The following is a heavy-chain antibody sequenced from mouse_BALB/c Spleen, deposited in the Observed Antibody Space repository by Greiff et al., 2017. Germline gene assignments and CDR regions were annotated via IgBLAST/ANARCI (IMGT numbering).Heavy chain of an antibody. D-gene: IGHD1-1*01. CDR2: NSSGSSTI. CDR1: GFTFSSFG. CDR3: ARGEGSSYAMDY. V-gene: IGHV5-17*02. Sequence: EVQVVESGGGLVQPGGSRKLSCAASGFTFSSFGMHWVRQAPEKGLEWVAYNSSGSSTIYYADTVKGRFTISRDNPKNTLFLQMTSLRSEDTAMYYCARGEGSSYAMDYWGQGTSVTVSS. J-gene: IGHJ4*01.